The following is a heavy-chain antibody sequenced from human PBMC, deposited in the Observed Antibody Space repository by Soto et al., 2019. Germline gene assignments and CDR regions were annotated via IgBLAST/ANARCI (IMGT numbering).Heavy chain of an antibody. Sequence: QVQLQQWGAGLLRPSETLSLTCAVYGESFSGYYWSWIRQPPGKGLEWIGEINQSGSTNYNPSLKSRVTISVDTSKNQFSLRLTSVTSADTAIYYCARGNPNCSGNSCDACYFDYWGQGSLVTVSS. CDR1: GESFSGYY. V-gene: IGHV4-34*01. CDR3: ARGNPNCSGNSCDACYFDY. D-gene: IGHD2-2*01. J-gene: IGHJ4*02. CDR2: INQSGST.